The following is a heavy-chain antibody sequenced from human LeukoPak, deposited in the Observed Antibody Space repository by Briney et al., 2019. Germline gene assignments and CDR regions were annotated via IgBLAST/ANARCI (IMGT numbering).Heavy chain of an antibody. CDR2: IYYSGTT. CDR3: ARSSVPYYYYNYSMDV. V-gene: IGHV4-30-4*07. J-gene: IGHJ6*03. CDR1: GGSISGGGYS. D-gene: IGHD3-22*01. Sequence: SQTLSLTCAVSGGSISGGGYSWSWIRHPPGKGLEWIGYIYYSGTTYYNPSLKSRVTISVDTSKNHFSLKLSSVTAADTAVYYCARSSVPYYYYNYSMDVWGNGTTVTVSS.